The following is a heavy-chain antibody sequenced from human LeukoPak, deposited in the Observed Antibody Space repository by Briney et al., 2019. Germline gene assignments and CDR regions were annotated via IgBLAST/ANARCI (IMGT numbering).Heavy chain of an antibody. V-gene: IGHV1-2*02. CDR1: GYTFTGYY. J-gene: IGHJ4*02. D-gene: IGHD6-6*01. CDR3: ARGISKELIAARKGTFDY. Sequence: ASVKVSCKASGYTFTGYYMHWVRQAPGQGLEWMGWINPNSGGTNYAQKFQGRVTMTRDTSISTAYMELSRLRSDDTAVYYCARGISKELIAARKGTFDYWGQGTLVTVSS. CDR2: INPNSGGT.